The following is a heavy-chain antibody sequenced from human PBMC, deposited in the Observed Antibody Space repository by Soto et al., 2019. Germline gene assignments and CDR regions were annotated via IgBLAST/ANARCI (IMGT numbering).Heavy chain of an antibody. CDR2: ISYDGSNK. D-gene: IGHD3-22*01. CDR3: AKVLQYYYDSSGYYTDAFDI. CDR1: GFTFSSYG. J-gene: IGHJ3*02. Sequence: QVQLVESGGGVVQPGRSLRLSCAASGFTFSSYGMHWVRQAPGKGLEWVAAISYDGSNKYYADSVKGRFTISRDNSKNTLYLQMNSLRAEDTAVYYCAKVLQYYYDSSGYYTDAFDIWGQGTMVTVSS. V-gene: IGHV3-30*18.